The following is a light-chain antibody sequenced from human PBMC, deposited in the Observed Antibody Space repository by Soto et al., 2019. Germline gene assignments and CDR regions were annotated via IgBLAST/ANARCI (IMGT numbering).Light chain of an antibody. CDR1: QSVSRTY. V-gene: IGKV3-20*01. CDR3: QQYKSYPLT. CDR2: GAS. J-gene: IGKJ1*01. Sequence: IVLTHSPGTLSFSPGEIATLSCRASQSVSRTYVAWYQQKPGQAPRLLIYGASSRATGITDRFSGSGSGTDFTLTISGLQPDDFATYYCQQYKSYPLTFGQGTKVDIK.